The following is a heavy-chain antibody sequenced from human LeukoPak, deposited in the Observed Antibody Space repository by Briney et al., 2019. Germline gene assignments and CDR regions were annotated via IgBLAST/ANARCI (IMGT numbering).Heavy chain of an antibody. V-gene: IGHV3-9*01. CDR2: ISWNSGSI. CDR1: GFTFDDYA. Sequence: SGGSLRLSCAASGFTFDDYAIHWVRQAPGKGLEWVSGISWNSGSIGYADSVKGRFTISRDNAKNSLYLQMNSLRAEDTAVYYCARDGDDYYYYYMDVWGKGTTVTISS. CDR3: ARDGDDYYYYYMDV. J-gene: IGHJ6*03. D-gene: IGHD3-10*01.